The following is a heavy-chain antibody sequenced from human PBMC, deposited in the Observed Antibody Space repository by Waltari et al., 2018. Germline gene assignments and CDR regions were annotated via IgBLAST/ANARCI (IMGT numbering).Heavy chain of an antibody. D-gene: IGHD3-22*01. J-gene: IGHJ4*02. Sequence: QVQLQESGPGLVKPSETLSLTCAVSGYSISSGYYWGWIRPPPGKGLEWIGSIYHSGSTYYNPSLKSRVTISVDTSKNQFSLKLSSVTAADTAVYYCARERSYYYDSSGLDYWGQGTLVTVSS. CDR2: IYHSGST. V-gene: IGHV4-38-2*02. CDR1: GYSISSGYY. CDR3: ARERSYYYDSSGLDY.